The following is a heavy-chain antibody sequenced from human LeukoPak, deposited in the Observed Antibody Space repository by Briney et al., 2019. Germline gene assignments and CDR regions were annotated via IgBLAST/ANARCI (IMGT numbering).Heavy chain of an antibody. J-gene: IGHJ3*02. CDR1: GFTFSSYA. CDR2: ISYDGSNK. V-gene: IGHV3-30-3*01. Sequence: GRSLRLSCAASGFTFSSYAMHWVRQAPGKGLEWVAVISYDGSNKYYADSVKGRFTISRDNSKNTLYLQMNSLRAEDTAVYYCARDRGAERRFLEWLQNRNDAFDIWGQGTMVTVFS. D-gene: IGHD3-3*01. CDR3: ARDRGAERRFLEWLQNRNDAFDI.